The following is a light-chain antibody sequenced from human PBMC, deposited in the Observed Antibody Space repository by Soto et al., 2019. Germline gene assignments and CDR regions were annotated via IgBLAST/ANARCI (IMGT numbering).Light chain of an antibody. J-gene: IGKJ2*01. CDR3: QHLNAYRYT. CDR2: AAS. Sequence: DIQLTQSPSFLSASVGDRVTITCRASQAISSSLAWYQHNPGKAPKLLIYAASTLQNGVPSSFSGSGSGTEFTLTSSSLQPEDFATYYCQHLNAYRYTFGQGTKVEIK. CDR1: QAISSS. V-gene: IGKV1-9*01.